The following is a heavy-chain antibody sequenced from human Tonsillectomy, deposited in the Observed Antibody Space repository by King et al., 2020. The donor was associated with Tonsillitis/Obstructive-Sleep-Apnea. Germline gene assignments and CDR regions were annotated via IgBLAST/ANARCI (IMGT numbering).Heavy chain of an antibody. V-gene: IGHV3-7*04. Sequence: VQLVESGGGLVQPGGSLRLSCAASRFTFSNYYMSWVRQAPGKGLEWVANIKQDGSEKNYVDSVKGRFTISRDNAKNSLYLQMNSLKAEDTAVYYCARDNYYGLRNHYTPLYYFDYWGQGTLVTVSS. J-gene: IGHJ4*02. CDR1: RFTFSNYY. CDR2: IKQDGSEK. CDR3: ARDNYYGLRNHYTPLYYFDY. D-gene: IGHD3-10*01.